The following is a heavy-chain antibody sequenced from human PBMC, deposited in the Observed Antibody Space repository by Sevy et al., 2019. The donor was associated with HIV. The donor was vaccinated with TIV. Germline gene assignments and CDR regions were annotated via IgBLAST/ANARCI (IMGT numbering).Heavy chain of an antibody. D-gene: IGHD6-6*01. V-gene: IGHV4-4*02. CDR3: ARDQGSSSSIGLGEYYFDY. CDR2: IYHSGST. J-gene: IGHJ4*02. Sequence: SETLSLTCAVSGGSISSSNWWSWVRQPPGKGLEWIGEIYHSGSTNYNPSLKSRVTISVDKSKNQFSLKLSSVTAADTAVYYCARDQGSSSSIGLGEYYFDYWGQGTLVTVSS. CDR1: GGSISSSNW.